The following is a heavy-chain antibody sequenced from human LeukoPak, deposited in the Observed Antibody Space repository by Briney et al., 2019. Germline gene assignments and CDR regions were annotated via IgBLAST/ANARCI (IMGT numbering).Heavy chain of an antibody. CDR1: GGSFSSFF. J-gene: IGHJ4*02. Sequence: PSETLSLPCTVSGGSFSSFFWSWIPQPPGKGREWIEHIYYSGSTHYKSSLKSPVTKSLDTSRNQFPLKLSSATAADTAVYYCARQLGDRLLFDDWGQGTLVTVSS. CDR3: ARQLGDRLLFDD. CDR2: IYYSGST. V-gene: IGHV4-59*08. D-gene: IGHD2-21*01.